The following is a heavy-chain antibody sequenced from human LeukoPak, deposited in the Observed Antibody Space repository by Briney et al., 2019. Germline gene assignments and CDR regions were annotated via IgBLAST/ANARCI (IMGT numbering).Heavy chain of an antibody. D-gene: IGHD3-3*01. V-gene: IGHV1-18*01. J-gene: IGHJ4*02. Sequence: GASVKVSCEASGYTFTSYGISWVRQAPGQGLEWMGWISAYNGNTNYAQKLQGRVTMTTDTSTSTAYMELRSLRSDDTAVYYCARGQGRLRFLEWLPYDYWGQGTLVTVSS. CDR3: ARGQGRLRFLEWLPYDY. CDR2: ISAYNGNT. CDR1: GYTFTSYG.